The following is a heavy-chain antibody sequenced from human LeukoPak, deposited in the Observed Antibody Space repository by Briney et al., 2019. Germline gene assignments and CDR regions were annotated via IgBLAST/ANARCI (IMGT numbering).Heavy chain of an antibody. Sequence: ETLSLTCAVSGGSLSGYYWTWIRQPPGKGLERIGEINHSGSTNYNPSLKSRVTISVDTSRKQFFLRLSSVTAADTAVYYCAHNGWYSIDNWGQGTLVTVSS. CDR1: GGSLSGYY. CDR2: INHSGST. CDR3: AHNGWYSIDN. V-gene: IGHV4-34*01. D-gene: IGHD6-19*01. J-gene: IGHJ4*02.